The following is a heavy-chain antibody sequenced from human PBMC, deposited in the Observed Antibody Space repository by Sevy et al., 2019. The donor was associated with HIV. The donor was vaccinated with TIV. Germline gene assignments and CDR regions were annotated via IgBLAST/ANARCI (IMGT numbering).Heavy chain of an antibody. J-gene: IGHJ4*02. CDR1: GFDFSIYS. Sequence: GGSLRLSCAASGFDFSIYSMSWVRQAPGKGLEWVSTVSFGCGKINYADSVKGRFTISRDKSKGSVYLQMNNMRVEDTAVYYCAREGCTKPHDYWGQGTLVTVSS. CDR3: AREGCTKPHDY. V-gene: IGHV3-23*01. D-gene: IGHD2-8*01. CDR2: VSFGCGKI.